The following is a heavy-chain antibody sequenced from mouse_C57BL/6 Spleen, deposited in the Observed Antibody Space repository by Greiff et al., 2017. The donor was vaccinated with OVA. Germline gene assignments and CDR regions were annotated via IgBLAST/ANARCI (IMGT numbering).Heavy chain of an antibody. CDR2: IYPGSGST. CDR1: GYTFTSYW. V-gene: IGHV1-55*01. J-gene: IGHJ1*03. CDR3: AGRYFDV. Sequence: QVQLQQPGAELVKPGASVKMSCKASGYTFTSYWITWVKQRHGQGLEWIGDIYPGSGSTNYNEKFKSKATLTVDTSSCTAYMQLSSLTSADSAVYYCAGRYFDVWGTGTTVTVSS.